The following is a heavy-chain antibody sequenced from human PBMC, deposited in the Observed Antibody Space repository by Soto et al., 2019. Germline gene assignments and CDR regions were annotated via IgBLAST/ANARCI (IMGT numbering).Heavy chain of an antibody. CDR3: ARGIAGTTTGTRFDP. J-gene: IGHJ5*02. CDR2: IYYSGST. D-gene: IGHD1-20*01. CDR1: GVSISSGGYY. Sequence: SETLSLTCTVSGVSISSGGYYWSWIRQHPGKGLEWIGYIYYSGSTYYNPSLKSRVTISVDTSKNQFSLKLSSVTAADTAVYYCARGIAGTTTGTRFDPWGQGTLVTVSS. V-gene: IGHV4-31*03.